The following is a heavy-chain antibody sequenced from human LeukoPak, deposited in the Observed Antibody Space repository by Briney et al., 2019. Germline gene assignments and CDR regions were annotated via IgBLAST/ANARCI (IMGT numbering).Heavy chain of an antibody. CDR1: GFTFSSYA. D-gene: IGHD6-13*01. Sequence: PGGSLRLSCAASGFTFSSYAMSWVRQAPGKGLEWVSAISGSGGSTYYADSVKGRFTISRDNSKNTLYLQMNSLRAEDTAVYYCAKGNSSSWYRGAFDIWGQGTMVTVCS. CDR3: AKGNSSSWYRGAFDI. CDR2: ISGSGGST. J-gene: IGHJ3*02. V-gene: IGHV3-23*01.